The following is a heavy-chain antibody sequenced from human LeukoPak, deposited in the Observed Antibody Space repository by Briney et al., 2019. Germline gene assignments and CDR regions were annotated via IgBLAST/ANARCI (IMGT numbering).Heavy chain of an antibody. Sequence: PGGSLRLSCAASGFTFSSYSMNWVRQAPGKGLEWVSSISSSSSYIYYADSVKGRFTISRDNAKNSLYLQMNSLRAEDTAVYYCASGRSTTIFGVVTLFDYWGQGTLVTVPS. CDR2: ISSSSSYI. CDR1: GFTFSSYS. V-gene: IGHV3-21*01. D-gene: IGHD3-3*01. CDR3: ASGRSTTIFGVVTLFDY. J-gene: IGHJ4*02.